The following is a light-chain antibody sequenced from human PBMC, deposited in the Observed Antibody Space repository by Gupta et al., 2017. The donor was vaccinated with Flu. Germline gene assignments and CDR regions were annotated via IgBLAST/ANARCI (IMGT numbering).Light chain of an antibody. J-gene: IGLJ1*01. Sequence: SAPTHPRSVCGSPGQSVTISCTRSSNDVGGSNRVSWYQQRPGKAPKLILYDVTERPSGVPDRFSGSKSGNTASLTISGLQADDEADYYCSSHAGRVTWVFGTGTTVTVL. CDR2: DVT. CDR1: SNDVGGSNR. CDR3: SSHAGRVTWV. V-gene: IGLV2-11*01.